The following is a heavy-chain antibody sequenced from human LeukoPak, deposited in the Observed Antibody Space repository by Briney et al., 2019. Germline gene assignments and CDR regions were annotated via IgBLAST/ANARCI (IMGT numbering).Heavy chain of an antibody. V-gene: IGHV4-39*01. J-gene: IGHJ4*02. Sequence: SETLSLTCTVSGGSIRSSYYYWGWIRQPPGKGLEWIGSIYYSGSTFYNPSLKSRVTISVDTSKNQFSLKLSSVTAADTAVYYCARHPYNSGYLVDYWGQGTLVTVSS. CDR3: ARHPYNSGYLVDY. D-gene: IGHD3-22*01. CDR1: GGSIRSSYYY. CDR2: IYYSGST.